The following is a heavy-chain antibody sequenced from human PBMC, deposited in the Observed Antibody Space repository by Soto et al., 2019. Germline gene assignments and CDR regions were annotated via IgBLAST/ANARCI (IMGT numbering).Heavy chain of an antibody. Sequence: SETLSPTCSVSGGSINSSSYLWGWVRQPPGKGLEWIGSIYYSGSTYYNPSLRSRVTISVDTSKNQFSLKLSSVTAADTAAFYCARHYSSGSRNWFDPWGQGTLVTVSS. CDR2: IYYSGST. CDR3: ARHYSSGSRNWFDP. D-gene: IGHD6-19*01. J-gene: IGHJ5*02. V-gene: IGHV4-39*01. CDR1: GGSINSSSYL.